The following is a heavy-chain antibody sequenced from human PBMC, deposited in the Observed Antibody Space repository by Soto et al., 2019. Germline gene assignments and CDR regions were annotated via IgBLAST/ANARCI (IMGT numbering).Heavy chain of an antibody. D-gene: IGHD4-17*01. J-gene: IGHJ6*02. V-gene: IGHV4-4*07. CDR2: IYSRGST. CDR1: DGYLTNYY. CDR3: ARSQLSYSDNVHYYYGMDV. Sequence: SETQALTYIVSDGYLTNYYWNWIRQTGGQGLEWIGRIYSRGSTKYNPSLKSRVTISVDRSKNRFSLKVNSVTAADTAVYFCARSQLSYSDNVHYYYGMDVWGQGTPVTVSS.